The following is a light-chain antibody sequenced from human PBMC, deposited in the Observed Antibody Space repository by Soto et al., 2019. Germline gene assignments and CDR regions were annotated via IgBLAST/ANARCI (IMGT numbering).Light chain of an antibody. J-gene: IGKJ4*01. V-gene: IGKV3-15*01. Sequence: EIVMTQSPATLSVSPGERATLSCRASQSVSSNLAWYQQKPGQAPRLLIYGASTRVTGVPPRFSGSGSGTEFTLTISNLQSEDFGVYYCQQRSIWPLTFGGGTKVDIK. CDR3: QQRSIWPLT. CDR2: GAS. CDR1: QSVSSN.